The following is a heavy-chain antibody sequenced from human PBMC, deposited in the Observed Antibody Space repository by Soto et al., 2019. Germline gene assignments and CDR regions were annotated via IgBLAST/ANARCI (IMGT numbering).Heavy chain of an antibody. V-gene: IGHV1-69*13. CDR3: ARATGIAVAGTLADYYYGMDV. CDR2: IIPIFGTA. D-gene: IGHD6-19*01. J-gene: IGHJ6*02. CDR1: GGTFSSYA. Sequence: SVKVSCKASGGTFSSYAISWVRQAPGQGLEWMGGIIPIFGTANYAQKFQGRVTTTAHESTSTAYMELSSLRSEDTAVYYCARATGIAVAGTLADYYYGMDVWGQGTTVTVSS.